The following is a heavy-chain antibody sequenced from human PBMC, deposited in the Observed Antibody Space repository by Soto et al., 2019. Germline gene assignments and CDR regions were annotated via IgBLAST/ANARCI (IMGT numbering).Heavy chain of an antibody. J-gene: IGHJ4*02. CDR2: ISYDGSNK. CDR1: GFTFSSYG. D-gene: IGHD3-3*01. CDR3: AKGITIFGVDY. Sequence: ESGGGVVPPGRSLRLSCAASGFTFSSYGMHWVRQAPGKGLEWVAVISYDGSNKYYADSVKGRFTISRDDSKNTLYLQMNSLRAEDTAVYYCAKGITIFGVDYWGQGTLVTVSS. V-gene: IGHV3-30*18.